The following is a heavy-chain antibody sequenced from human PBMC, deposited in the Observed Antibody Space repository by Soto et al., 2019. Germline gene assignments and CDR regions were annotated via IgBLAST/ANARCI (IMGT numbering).Heavy chain of an antibody. CDR2: ISSSGSTI. CDR3: ARDQGLRFSEDSDYYYGMDV. D-gene: IGHD3-3*01. J-gene: IGHJ6*02. CDR1: GFTFSDYY. Sequence: GGSLRLSCAASGFTFSDYYMSWIRQAPGKGLEWVSYISSSGSTIYYADSVKGRFTISRDNAKNSLYLQMNSLRAEDTAVYYCARDQGLRFSEDSDYYYGMDVWGQGTTVTGSS. V-gene: IGHV3-11*01.